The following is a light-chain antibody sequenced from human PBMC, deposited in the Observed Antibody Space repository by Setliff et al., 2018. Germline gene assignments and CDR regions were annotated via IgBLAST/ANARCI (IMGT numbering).Light chain of an antibody. Sequence: QSALAQPRSVSGSPGQSVTISCTGTSSDVGGYDFVSWYQQHPGKAPKLIIYDVSNRPSGVPDRFSGSKSGNTASLTISGLRTEDEADYYCCAYTITTTRVFGGGTKVTVL. CDR3: CAYTITTTRV. V-gene: IGLV2-11*01. CDR2: DVS. CDR1: SSDVGGYDF. J-gene: IGLJ3*02.